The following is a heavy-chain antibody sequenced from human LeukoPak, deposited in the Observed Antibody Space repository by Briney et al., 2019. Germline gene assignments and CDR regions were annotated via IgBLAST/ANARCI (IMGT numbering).Heavy chain of an antibody. D-gene: IGHD2-15*01. V-gene: IGHV3-11*01. CDR2: ISSSGSTI. J-gene: IGHJ6*03. CDR1: GFTFSDYY. CDR3: ARDGNCSGGSCYSGYYYYYMDV. Sequence: PGGSLRLSYAASGFTFSDYYMSWIRQAPGKGLEWVSYISSSGSTIYYADSVKGRFTISRDNAKNSLYLQMNSLRAEDTAVYYCARDGNCSGGSCYSGYYYYYMDVWGKGTTVTISS.